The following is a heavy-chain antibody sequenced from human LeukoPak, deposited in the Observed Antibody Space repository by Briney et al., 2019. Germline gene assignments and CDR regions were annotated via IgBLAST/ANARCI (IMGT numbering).Heavy chain of an antibody. J-gene: IGHJ4*02. D-gene: IGHD1-26*01. CDR2: IYPGDSDT. CDR3: ARLPPSVGATSAHFDY. CDR1: GYSFTSYW. Sequence: GESLKISCKGSGYSFTSYWIGWVRQMPGKGLEWMGIIYPGDSDTRYSPSFQGQVTISADKSISTAYLQWSSLNASDTAMYYGARLPPSVGATSAHFDYWGQGTLVTVSS. V-gene: IGHV5-51*01.